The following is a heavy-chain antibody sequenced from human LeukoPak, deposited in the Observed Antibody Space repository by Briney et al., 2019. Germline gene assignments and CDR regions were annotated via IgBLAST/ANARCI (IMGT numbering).Heavy chain of an antibody. CDR1: GVSFSGYY. V-gene: IGHV4-34*01. CDR3: ARLKYKDYVWGSYRYTAFDY. CDR2: INHSGST. J-gene: IGHJ4*02. D-gene: IGHD3-16*02. Sequence: SETLSLTCAVYGVSFSGYYWSWIRQPPGKGLEWVGEINHSGSTNYNPSLKSRVTISVDTSKNQFSLKLSSVTAADTAVYYCARLKYKDYVWGSYRYTAFDYWGQGTLVTVSS.